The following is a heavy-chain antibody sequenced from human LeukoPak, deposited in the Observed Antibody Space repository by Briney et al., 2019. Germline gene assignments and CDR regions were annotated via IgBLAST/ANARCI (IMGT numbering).Heavy chain of an antibody. CDR2: IFTSGSA. CDR3: SRGGANDL. CDR1: GGSITSDD. V-gene: IGHV4-4*07. D-gene: IGHD4/OR15-4a*01. Sequence: PSETVSLTCTVVGGSITSDDWSWIRQPAGKGLEWMGRIFTSGSAAYNPSLKSRVTMSLDTSKNQFFLKLSSVTAADTAAYFCSRGGANDLWGQGTLVTVSS. J-gene: IGHJ5*02.